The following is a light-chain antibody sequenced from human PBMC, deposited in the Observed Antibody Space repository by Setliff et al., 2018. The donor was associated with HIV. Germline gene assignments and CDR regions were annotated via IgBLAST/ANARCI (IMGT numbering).Light chain of an antibody. J-gene: IGLJ1*01. CDR2: EVS. CDR1: SSDVNGYNY. Sequence: QSALTQSASVSGSPGQSITTSCTGTSSDVNGYNYVSWYQQHPGKAPKLMIYEVSNRPSGVSNRFSGSKSGNTASLTISGLQAEDEADYYCSSYTSSSTPYVFGTGTKVTVL. V-gene: IGLV2-14*01. CDR3: SSYTSSSTPYV.